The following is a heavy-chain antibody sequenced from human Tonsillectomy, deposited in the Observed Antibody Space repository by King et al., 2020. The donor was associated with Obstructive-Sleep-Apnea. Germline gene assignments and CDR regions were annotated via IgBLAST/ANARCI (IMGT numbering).Heavy chain of an antibody. Sequence: VQLVESGGGLVKPGGSLRLSCAASGFTFSDYYMNWIRQAPGKGPEWVSYISSSGSPKYADSVKGRFTISRDSAKNSLFLQMNSLRAEHTAVYYCARSPLVRGLVTDYWGQGTLVTVSS. V-gene: IGHV3-11*01. D-gene: IGHD3-10*01. CDR3: ARSPLVRGLVTDY. CDR1: GFTFSDYY. CDR2: ISSSGSP. J-gene: IGHJ4*02.